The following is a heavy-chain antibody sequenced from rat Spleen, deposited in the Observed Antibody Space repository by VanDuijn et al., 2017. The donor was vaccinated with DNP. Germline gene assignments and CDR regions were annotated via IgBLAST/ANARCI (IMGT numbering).Heavy chain of an antibody. Sequence: EVQLQESGPGLVKPSQSLSLTCSVTGYSITSNYWAWIRKFPGNKMEWMGYINYSGSTGYNPSLRSRISITRDTSKRQFFLQLNSVTPEDTATYYCARMHYGIDYWGQGVMVTVSS. V-gene: IGHV3-1*01. CDR1: GYSITSNY. CDR2: INYSGST. J-gene: IGHJ2*01. CDR3: ARMHYGIDY. D-gene: IGHD1-11*01.